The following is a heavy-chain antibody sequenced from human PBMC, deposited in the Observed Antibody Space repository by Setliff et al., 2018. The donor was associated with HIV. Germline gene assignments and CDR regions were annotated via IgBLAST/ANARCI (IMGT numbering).Heavy chain of an antibody. J-gene: IGHJ3*02. D-gene: IGHD2-21*02. CDR3: AREVDVVTTSDAFDI. CDR1: GDSIRNGGYS. Sequence: PSETLSLTCVVSGDSIRNGGYSWTWIRQPPGKGLEWIGYIYYNGNAYYYNPSLKSRTTISLDTSMNQFSLKLTSVTAADTAVYYCAREVDVVTTSDAFDIWGQGTMVTVSS. V-gene: IGHV4-30-2*05. CDR2: IYYNGNAY.